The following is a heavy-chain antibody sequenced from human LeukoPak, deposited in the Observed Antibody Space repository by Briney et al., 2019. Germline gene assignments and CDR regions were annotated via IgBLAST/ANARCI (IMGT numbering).Heavy chain of an antibody. V-gene: IGHV3-48*03. CDR1: GFTFSSYE. CDR3: LAGYDILTGYYDAYYYYGMDV. J-gene: IGHJ6*04. D-gene: IGHD3-9*01. CDR2: ISSSGCTI. Sequence: GGSLRLSCAASGFTFSSYEMNWVRQAPGKGLEWVSYISSSGCTIYYADSVKGRFTISRDNAKNSLYLQMNSLRAEDTAVYYCLAGYDILTGYYDAYYYYGMDVWGKGTTVTVSS.